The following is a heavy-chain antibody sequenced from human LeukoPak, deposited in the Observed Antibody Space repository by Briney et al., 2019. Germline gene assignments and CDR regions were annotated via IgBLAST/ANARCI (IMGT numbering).Heavy chain of an antibody. CDR1: GFTFSNYA. Sequence: GGSLRLSCAASGFTFSNYAMSWVRQAPGKGLEWVSAIVGSGGNTYYADSVKGRFTISRDNPKNTLYLQMNSLRADDTAVYYCAMWGDYDILTGYYDSDYWGQGTLVTVSS. V-gene: IGHV3-23*01. J-gene: IGHJ4*02. CDR3: AMWGDYDILTGYYDSDY. D-gene: IGHD3-9*01. CDR2: IVGSGGNT.